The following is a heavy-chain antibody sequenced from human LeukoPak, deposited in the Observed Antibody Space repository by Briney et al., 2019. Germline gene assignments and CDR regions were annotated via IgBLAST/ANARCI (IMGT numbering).Heavy chain of an antibody. CDR3: ARVPLYTTYTFRWENYYYYMDV. Sequence: SETLSLTCTVSGGSISSYSTYYWGWIRQPPGEGLEWIGSIFHSGSAYYNPSLKSRVTISVDTSKNQFSLKLSSVTAADTAVYYCARVPLYTTYTFRWENYYYYMDVWGKGTTVTVSS. D-gene: IGHD2/OR15-2a*01. V-gene: IGHV4-39*07. CDR2: IFHSGSA. CDR1: GGSISSYSTYY. J-gene: IGHJ6*03.